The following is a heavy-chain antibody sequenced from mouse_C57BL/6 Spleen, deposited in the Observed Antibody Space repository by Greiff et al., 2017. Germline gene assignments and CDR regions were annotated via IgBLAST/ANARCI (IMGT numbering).Heavy chain of an antibody. Sequence: EVKLVESGGGLVKPGGSLKLSCAASGFTFSSYAMSWVRQTPEKRLEWVATISDGGSYTYYPDNVKGRFTISRDNAKNNLYLQMSHLKSEDTAMYYCARHHTFDYWGQGTTLTVSS. J-gene: IGHJ2*01. CDR2: ISDGGSYT. CDR3: ARHHTFDY. V-gene: IGHV5-4*03. CDR1: GFTFSSYA.